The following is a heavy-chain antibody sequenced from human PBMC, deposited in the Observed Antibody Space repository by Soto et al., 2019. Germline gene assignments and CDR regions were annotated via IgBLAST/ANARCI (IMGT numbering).Heavy chain of an antibody. CDR3: ARDRPQQWLVRGTGFDY. Sequence: QVQLVQSGAEVKKPGASVKVSCKASGYTFTSYGISWVRQAPGQGLEWMGWISAYNGNTNYAQKLQGRVTMTTDTSTRTADMELRSLRSDDTAVYYCARDRPQQWLVRGTGFDYWGQGTLVTVSS. CDR1: GYTFTSYG. V-gene: IGHV1-18*01. CDR2: ISAYNGNT. D-gene: IGHD6-19*01. J-gene: IGHJ4*02.